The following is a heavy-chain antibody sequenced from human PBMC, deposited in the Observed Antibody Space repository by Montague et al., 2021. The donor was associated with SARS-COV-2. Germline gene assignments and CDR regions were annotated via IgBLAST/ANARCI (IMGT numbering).Heavy chain of an antibody. D-gene: IGHD1-26*01. CDR3: ATTGLSGQNGFDP. CDR1: GVSISSGTYY. J-gene: IGHJ5*02. CDR2: VYTSGST. V-gene: IGHV4-61*02. Sequence: TLSLTCTVSGVSISSGTYYWSWIRQPAGKGLEWIGRVYTSGSTNYNPSLESRATLSVDTSKNQFPLKLRSVTAAATALYFCATTGLSGQNGFDPWGQGTLVTVSS.